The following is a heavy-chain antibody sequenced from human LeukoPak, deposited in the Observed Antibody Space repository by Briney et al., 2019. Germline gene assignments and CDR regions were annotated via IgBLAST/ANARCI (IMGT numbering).Heavy chain of an antibody. V-gene: IGHV4-61*02. D-gene: IGHD3-3*01. Sequence: PSQTLSLTCTVSGGSISSGSYYWSWIRQPAGTGLEWIGRIYTSGSTNYNPSLKSRVTISVDTSKNQFSLKLSSVTAADTAVYYCAREEYYDFWSGYPPGWFDPWGQGTLVTVSS. CDR3: AREEYYDFWSGYPPGWFDP. J-gene: IGHJ5*02. CDR2: IYTSGST. CDR1: GGSISSGSYY.